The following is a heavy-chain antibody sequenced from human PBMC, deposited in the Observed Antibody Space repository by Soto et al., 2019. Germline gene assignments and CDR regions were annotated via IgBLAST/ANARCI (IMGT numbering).Heavy chain of an antibody. D-gene: IGHD2-15*01. Sequence: GGSLRLSCAASGFTFSSYAMSWVRQAPGKGLEWVSSISGRGGSTYYADSVKGRFTISRDNSKNTLYLQMNSLRAEDTAVYYCARDCSGGSCASGVFDIWGQGTMVTVSS. CDR3: ARDCSGGSCASGVFDI. V-gene: IGHV3-23*01. CDR1: GFTFSSYA. J-gene: IGHJ3*02. CDR2: ISGRGGST.